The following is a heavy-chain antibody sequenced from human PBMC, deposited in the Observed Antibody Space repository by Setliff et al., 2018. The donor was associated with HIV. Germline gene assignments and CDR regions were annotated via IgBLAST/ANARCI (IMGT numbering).Heavy chain of an antibody. CDR3: ARSAGIGNYHWDV. V-gene: IGHV3-23*01. CDR1: GFTFNTYA. J-gene: IGHJ6*03. CDR2: ISGSGAST. Sequence: GESLKISCAASGFTFNTYAMSWVRQAPGKGLEWVSVISGSGASTFYADSVKGRFTISRDNSKSTLYLQMNGLRVEDTAVYYCARSAGIGNYHWDVWGKGTTVTVSS.